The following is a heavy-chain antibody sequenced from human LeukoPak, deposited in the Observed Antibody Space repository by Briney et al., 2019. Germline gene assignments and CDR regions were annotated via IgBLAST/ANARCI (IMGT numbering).Heavy chain of an antibody. CDR3: ARDREDYDSSGSY. CDR1: GFTFSSYS. Sequence: GGSLRLSCAASGFTFSSYSMNWVRQAPGKGLEWVSSISSSSSYIYYADSVKGRFTISRDNAKNSLYLQMNSLRAEDTAVYYCARDREDYDSSGSYWGQGTLVTVSS. V-gene: IGHV3-21*01. CDR2: ISSSSSYI. J-gene: IGHJ4*02. D-gene: IGHD3-22*01.